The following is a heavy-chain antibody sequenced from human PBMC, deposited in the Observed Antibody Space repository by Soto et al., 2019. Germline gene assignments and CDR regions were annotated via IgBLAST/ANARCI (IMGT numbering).Heavy chain of an antibody. CDR2: INHSGST. V-gene: IGHV4-34*01. CDR1: GGSFSGYY. Sequence: SETLSLTCAVYGGSFSGYYWSWIRQPPGKGLEWIGEINHSGSTNYNPSLKSRVTISVDTSKNQFSLKLSSVTAADTAVYYCARTRRIAAAGTRYIYYYYGMDVWGQGTTVTVSS. J-gene: IGHJ6*02. CDR3: ARTRRIAAAGTRYIYYYYGMDV. D-gene: IGHD6-13*01.